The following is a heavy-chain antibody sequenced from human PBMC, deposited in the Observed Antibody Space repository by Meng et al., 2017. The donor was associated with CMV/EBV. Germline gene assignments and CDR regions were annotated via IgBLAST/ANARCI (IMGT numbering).Heavy chain of an antibody. CDR1: GYTFTSYY. J-gene: IGHJ6*02. D-gene: IGHD2-2*01. V-gene: IGHV1-46*01. CDR2: INPSGGST. Sequence: ASVKVSCKASGYTFTSYYMHWVRQAPGQGLEWMGIINPSGGSTSYEQKFQGRVTMTRDTSTSTVYMELSSLGSEDTAVYYCARVPAAKSSLYYYYGMDVWGQGTTVTVSS. CDR3: ARVPAAKSSLYYYYGMDV.